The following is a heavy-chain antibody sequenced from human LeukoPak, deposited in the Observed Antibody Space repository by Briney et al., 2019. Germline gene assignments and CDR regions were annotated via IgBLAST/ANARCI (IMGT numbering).Heavy chain of an antibody. J-gene: IGHJ6*04. D-gene: IGHD3-3*01. CDR3: AEGSTIFTV. Sequence: RSSETLSLTCTVSGGSISSSSYYWGWIRQPPGKGLEWIGSIYYSGSTYYNPSLKSRVTISVDTSKNQFSLKLSSVTAADTAVYYCAEGSTIFTVWGKGTTVTVYS. CDR2: IYYSGST. CDR1: GGSISSSSYY. V-gene: IGHV4-39*07.